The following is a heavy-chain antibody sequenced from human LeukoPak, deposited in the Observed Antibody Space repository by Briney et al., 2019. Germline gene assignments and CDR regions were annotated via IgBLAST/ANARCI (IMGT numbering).Heavy chain of an antibody. CDR3: ARVGQYYGSGSYQLDY. J-gene: IGHJ4*02. CDR2: ISAYNGNT. CDR1: GYTFTSYG. D-gene: IGHD3-10*01. Sequence: ASVKVSCKASGYTFTSYGISWVRQAPGQGLEWMGWISAYNGNTNYAQKLQGRVTMTTDTSTSTAYMELRSLRSDDTAVYYCARVGQYYGSGSYQLDYWGQGTLVTVSS. V-gene: IGHV1-18*01.